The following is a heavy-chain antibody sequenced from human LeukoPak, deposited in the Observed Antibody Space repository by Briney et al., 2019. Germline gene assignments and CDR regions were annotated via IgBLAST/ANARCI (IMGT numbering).Heavy chain of an antibody. J-gene: IGHJ2*01. D-gene: IGHD5-24*01. CDR2: INGDGSSS. V-gene: IGHV3-74*01. CDR3: ARDGYNEEDWYFDL. CDR1: GFTFSSYW. Sequence: GGSLRLSCAASGFTFSSYWMHWVRQPPGKGLLWVSRINGDGSSSSYADSVKGRFTISRDNSKKTPYLQMNSLRAEDTAVYYCARDGYNEEDWYFDLWGRGILVTVSS.